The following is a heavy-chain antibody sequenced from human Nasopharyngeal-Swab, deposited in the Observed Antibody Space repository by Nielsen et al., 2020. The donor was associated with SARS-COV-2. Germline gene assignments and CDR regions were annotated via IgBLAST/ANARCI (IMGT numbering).Heavy chain of an antibody. Sequence: GSLKISCAASGFTFSSYGMHWVRQAPGKGLEWVAVISYDGSNKYYADSVKGRFTISRDNSKNTLYLQMNSLRAEDTAVYYCAKDLSSGSQSGYWGQGTLVTVSS. J-gene: IGHJ4*02. CDR3: AKDLSSGSQSGY. CDR2: ISYDGSNK. V-gene: IGHV3-30*18. CDR1: GFTFSSYG. D-gene: IGHD6-19*01.